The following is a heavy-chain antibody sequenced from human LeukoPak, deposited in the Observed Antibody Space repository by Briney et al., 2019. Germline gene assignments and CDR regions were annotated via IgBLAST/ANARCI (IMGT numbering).Heavy chain of an antibody. D-gene: IGHD3-10*01. CDR2: IYYSGST. V-gene: IGHV4-59*01. J-gene: IGHJ3*02. CDR3: ARYYGHPLIAFDI. CDR1: GGSISSYY. Sequence: PSETLSLTCTVSGGSISSYYWSWIRQPPGKGLEWIGYIYYSGSTNYNPSLKSRVTISVDASKNQFSLKLSSVTAADTAVYYCARYYGHPLIAFDIWGQGTMVTVSS.